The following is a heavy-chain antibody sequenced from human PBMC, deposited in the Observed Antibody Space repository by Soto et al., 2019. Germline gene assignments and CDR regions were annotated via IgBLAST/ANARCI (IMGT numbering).Heavy chain of an antibody. V-gene: IGHV1-2*02. J-gene: IGHJ4*02. Sequence: ASVQVTCKASGYPFTGYYMHWVRQAPGQGHEWMGWINPNSGGTNYAQKFQGRVTMTRDTSISTAYMELSRLRSDDTAVYYFARWAGYSYIYDYWCQGNLVTVFS. CDR3: ARWAGYSYIYDY. D-gene: IGHD5-18*01. CDR1: GYPFTGYY. CDR2: INPNSGGT.